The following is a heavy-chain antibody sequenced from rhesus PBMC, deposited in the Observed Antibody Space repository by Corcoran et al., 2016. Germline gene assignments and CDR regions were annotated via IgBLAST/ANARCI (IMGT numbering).Heavy chain of an antibody. J-gene: IGHJ4*01. V-gene: IGHV4-173*01. Sequence: QLQLQESGPGLVKPSETLSLTCAVSGGSISSNYWSWIRQPPGKGREWIGRISGSGGSTDYNPSLKCRGTMSTDTSKNQFALKLSSVNAADTAVYYCARGGYYSGSWYFDYWVQGVLVTVSS. D-gene: IGHD3-16*01. CDR2: ISGSGGST. CDR1: GGSISSNY. CDR3: ARGGYYSGSWYFDY.